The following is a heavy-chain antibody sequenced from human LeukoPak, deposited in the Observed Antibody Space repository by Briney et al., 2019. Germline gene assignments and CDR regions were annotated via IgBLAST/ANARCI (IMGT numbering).Heavy chain of an antibody. Sequence: SETLSLTCAVYGGSFSGYYWSWIRQPPGKGLEWIGEINHSGSTNYNPSLKSRVTMSVDTSKKQFSLKLSSVTAADTAVYYCARVSSSWYQDWYFDLWGRGTLVTVSS. J-gene: IGHJ2*01. CDR1: GGSFSGYY. D-gene: IGHD6-13*01. CDR3: ARVSSSWYQDWYFDL. CDR2: INHSGST. V-gene: IGHV4-34*01.